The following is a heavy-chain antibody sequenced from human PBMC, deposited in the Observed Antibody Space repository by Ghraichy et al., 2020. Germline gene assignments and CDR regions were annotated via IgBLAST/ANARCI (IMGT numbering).Heavy chain of an antibody. CDR2: VSGSGFST. D-gene: IGHD3-22*01. J-gene: IGHJ4*02. V-gene: IGHV3-23*01. CDR3: AKDRGPHYYDTSVFED. Sequence: GGSLRLSCAASGFTFSSHALSWVRQPPGKGLEWVSGVSGSGFSTYYADSVQGRFTISRDNSENTVILQMNSLRAEDTAVYYCAKDRGPHYYDTSVFEDWGQGTLVTVSS. CDR1: GFTFSSHA.